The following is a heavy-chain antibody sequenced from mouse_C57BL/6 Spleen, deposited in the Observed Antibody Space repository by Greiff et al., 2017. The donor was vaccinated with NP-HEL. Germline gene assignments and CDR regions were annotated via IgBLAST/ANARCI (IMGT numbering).Heavy chain of an antibody. CDR3: ARGDGNSPWFAY. Sequence: QVQLQQSGAELARPGASVKLSCKASGYTFTSYGISWVKQRTGQGLEWIGEIYPRSGNTYYNEKFKGKATLTADKSSSTAYMELRSLTSEDSAVYFCARGDGNSPWFAYWGQGTLVTVSA. CDR1: GYTFTSYG. J-gene: IGHJ3*01. V-gene: IGHV1-81*01. D-gene: IGHD2-1*01. CDR2: IYPRSGNT.